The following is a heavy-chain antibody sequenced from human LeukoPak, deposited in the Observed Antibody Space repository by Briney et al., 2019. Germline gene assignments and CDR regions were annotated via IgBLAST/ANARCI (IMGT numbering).Heavy chain of an antibody. CDR1: GYTFTGYY. CDR3: AREGPTEYWFDP. V-gene: IGHV1-2*02. J-gene: IGHJ5*02. Sequence: ASVKVSCKASGYTFTGYYMHWVRQAPGQGLEWMGWINPKSGGTNYAQKLRGRVTMTRGTSITTAYMELSGLSSDDTAVYYCAREGPTEYWFDPWGQGTLVTDSS. D-gene: IGHD1-26*01. CDR2: INPKSGGT.